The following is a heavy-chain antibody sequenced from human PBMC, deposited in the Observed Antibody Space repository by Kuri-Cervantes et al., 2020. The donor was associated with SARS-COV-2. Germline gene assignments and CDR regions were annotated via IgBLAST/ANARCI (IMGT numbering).Heavy chain of an antibody. J-gene: IGHJ4*02. CDR1: GFTFSSYW. CDR3: AKDQGSDYGDQLDF. D-gene: IGHD4-17*01. CDR2: IKQDGSEK. Sequence: GESLKISCAASGFTFSSYWMSWVRQAPGKGLEWVANIKQDGSEKYYVDSVKGRFTISRDNAKNSLYLQMNSLRAEDTAIYYCAKDQGSDYGDQLDFWGQGTLVTVSS. V-gene: IGHV3-7*03.